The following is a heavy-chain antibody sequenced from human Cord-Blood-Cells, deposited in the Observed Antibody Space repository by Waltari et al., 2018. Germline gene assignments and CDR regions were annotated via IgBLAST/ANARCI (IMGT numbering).Heavy chain of an antibody. D-gene: IGHD7-27*01. J-gene: IGHJ4*02. CDR3: ARDNWGSGADY. Sequence: INWVRQATGQGLEWMGWMNPNSGNTGYAQKFQGRVTMTRNTSISTAYMELSSLRSEDTAVYYCARDNWGSGADYWGQGTLVTVSS. CDR2: MNPNSGNT. V-gene: IGHV1-8*01.